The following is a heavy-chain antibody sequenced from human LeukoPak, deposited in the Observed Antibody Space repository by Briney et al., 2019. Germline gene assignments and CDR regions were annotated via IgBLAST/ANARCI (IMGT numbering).Heavy chain of an antibody. V-gene: IGHV3-7*01. CDR3: VRDKIEGPTKFDH. CDR1: GFTFSGYW. D-gene: IGHD1-26*01. CDR2: IKQDGREI. J-gene: IGHJ4*02. Sequence: GGSLRLSCAGSGFTFSGYWMSWVRQAPGKGPEWVATIKQDGREIYYVESAKGRFTISRDNTKNSLFLQMHSLRVDDTAVYYCVRDKIEGPTKFDHWGQGTLVIVSS.